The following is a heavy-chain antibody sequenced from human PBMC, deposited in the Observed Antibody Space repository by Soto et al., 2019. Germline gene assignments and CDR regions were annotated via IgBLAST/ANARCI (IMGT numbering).Heavy chain of an antibody. Sequence: SETLSLTCTVSGGYISTYYWNWIRQPPGKELERIGYIYNSGSTNYNPSLKSRVTISVDMSKNQFSLKLSSVTAADTAIYYCARDSTWGIEYFDFWGHGTLVTVSS. CDR1: GGYISTYY. CDR3: ARDSTWGIEYFDF. V-gene: IGHV4-59*01. D-gene: IGHD3-16*01. CDR2: IYNSGST. J-gene: IGHJ4*01.